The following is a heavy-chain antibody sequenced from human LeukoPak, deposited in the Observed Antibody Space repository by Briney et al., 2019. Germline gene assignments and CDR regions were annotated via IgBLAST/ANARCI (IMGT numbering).Heavy chain of an antibody. CDR2: ISAYNGNT. CDR1: GYTFTSYG. V-gene: IGHV1-18*01. CDR3: ARVVPYKSYYYGMDV. J-gene: IGHJ6*02. D-gene: IGHD2-2*01. Sequence: GASVKVSCKASGYTFTSYGISWVRQAPGQGLEWMGWISAYNGNTNYAQKFQGRVTITADKSTSTAYMELSSLRSEDTAVYYCARVVPYKSYYYGMDVWGQGTTVTVSS.